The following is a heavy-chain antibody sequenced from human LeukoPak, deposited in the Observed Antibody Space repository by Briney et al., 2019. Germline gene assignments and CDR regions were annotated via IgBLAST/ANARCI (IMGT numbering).Heavy chain of an antibody. Sequence: ASVKVSCKASGYTFTGYYMHWVRQAPGQGLEWMGWINPNSGATNYAQKFQGRVTMTRDTSISTAYMELSRLRSDDTAVYYCARDGEDWEPDYYYYYMDVWGKGTTVTISS. CDR2: INPNSGAT. V-gene: IGHV1-2*02. J-gene: IGHJ6*03. CDR3: ARDGEDWEPDYYYYYMDV. CDR1: GYTFTGYY. D-gene: IGHD1-26*01.